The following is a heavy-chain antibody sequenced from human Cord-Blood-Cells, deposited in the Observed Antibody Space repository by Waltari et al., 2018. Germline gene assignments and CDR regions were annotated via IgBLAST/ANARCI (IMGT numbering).Heavy chain of an antibody. Sequence: QVQLQESGPGLVKPSQTLSLTCTVSGGSISSGSYYWSWIRQPAGKGLEWIGYIHTSGGTNHNPSLKSRVTISVDTSKNQFSLKLSSVTAADTAVYYCARETGYSSSFDYWGQGTLVTVSS. J-gene: IGHJ4*02. D-gene: IGHD6-6*01. CDR1: GGSISSGSYY. V-gene: IGHV4-61*09. CDR3: ARETGYSSSFDY. CDR2: IHTSGGT.